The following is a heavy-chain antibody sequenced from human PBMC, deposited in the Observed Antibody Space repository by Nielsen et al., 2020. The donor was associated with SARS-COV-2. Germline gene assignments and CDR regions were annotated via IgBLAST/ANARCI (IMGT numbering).Heavy chain of an antibody. CDR2: IYYSGST. V-gene: IGHV4-39*01. Sequence: SETLSLTCTVSGGSISSSSYYWGWIRQPPGKGLEWIGSIYYSGSTYYNPSLKSRVAISVDTSKNQFSLKLSSVTAADTAVYYCARDDSSGWHWGQGTLVTVSS. CDR3: ARDDSSGWH. D-gene: IGHD6-19*01. J-gene: IGHJ4*02. CDR1: GGSISSSSYY.